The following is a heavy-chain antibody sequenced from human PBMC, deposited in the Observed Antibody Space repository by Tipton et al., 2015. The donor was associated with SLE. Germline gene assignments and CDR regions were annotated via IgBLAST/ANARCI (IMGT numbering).Heavy chain of an antibody. CDR1: GGSITSSSYY. D-gene: IGHD2-15*01. CDR3: AGAWQGYCSGGTCYVLDY. CDR2: IYSSGYT. J-gene: IGHJ4*02. V-gene: IGHV4-39*07. Sequence: TLSLTCTVSGGSITSSSYYWVWIRQPPGKGLEWIGSIYSSGYTYYNPSLKSRISISVDTSKSQFSLKLNSVTAADTAVYYCAGAWQGYCSGGTCYVLDYWGQGTLVTVSS.